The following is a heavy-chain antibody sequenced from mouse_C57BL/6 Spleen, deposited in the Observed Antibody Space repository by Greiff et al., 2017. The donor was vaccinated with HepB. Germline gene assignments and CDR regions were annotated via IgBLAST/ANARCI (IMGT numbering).Heavy chain of an antibody. CDR2: ISYDGSN. J-gene: IGHJ2*01. CDR3: ARDGDPRYFDY. Sequence: EVQQVESGPGLVKPSQSLSLTCSVTGYSITSGYYWNWIRQFPGNKLEWMGYISYDGSNNYNPSLKNRISITRDTSKNLFFLKLNSVTTEDTATYYCARDGDPRYFDYWGQGTTLTVSS. CDR1: GYSITSGYY. V-gene: IGHV3-6*01. D-gene: IGHD3-3*01.